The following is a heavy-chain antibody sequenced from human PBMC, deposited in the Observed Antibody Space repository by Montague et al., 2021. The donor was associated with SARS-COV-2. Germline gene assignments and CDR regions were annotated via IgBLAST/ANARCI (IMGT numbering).Heavy chain of an antibody. Sequence: SETLSLTCAVYGESFSGFHWTWIRRPPGKGLEWIGEIDHRGSSNYNPSLKSRVTISVDTSKNQFSLRLNSVTAADTGVYYCARGHPGTTMVVVVMVGAQFYFDYWGQGRLVTVSS. V-gene: IGHV4-34*01. D-gene: IGHD3-22*01. CDR1: GESFSGFH. J-gene: IGHJ4*02. CDR3: ARGHPGTTMVVVVMVGAQFYFDY. CDR2: IDHRGSS.